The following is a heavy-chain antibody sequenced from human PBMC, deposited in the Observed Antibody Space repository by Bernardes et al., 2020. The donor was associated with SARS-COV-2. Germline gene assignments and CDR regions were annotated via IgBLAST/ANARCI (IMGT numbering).Heavy chain of an antibody. J-gene: IGHJ4*02. V-gene: IGHV3-33*01. Sequence: GGSLRLSCAASGFTFSSDAMHWVRQAPGRGLEWVALMWNDGSETKYADSVKGRFVISRDNSKNTLYLQMNSLRAEDTAMYFCARAAGRGAYLIDHWGQGTLVTVSS. CDR3: ARAAGRGAYLIDH. CDR2: MWNDGSET. CDR1: GFTFSSDA. D-gene: IGHD6-6*01.